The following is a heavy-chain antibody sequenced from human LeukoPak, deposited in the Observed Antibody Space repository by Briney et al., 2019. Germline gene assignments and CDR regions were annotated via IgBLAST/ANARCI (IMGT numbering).Heavy chain of an antibody. J-gene: IGHJ3*02. CDR3: ARGLGSTREDAFDI. Sequence: PGGSLRLSCAASGFTFSSYSMNWVRQAPGKGLEWVSYISSSSSYIYYADSVKGRFTISRDNAKNSLYLQMNSLRAEDTAVYYCARGLGSTREDAFDIWGQGTMVTVSS. D-gene: IGHD2-2*01. V-gene: IGHV3-21*05. CDR1: GFTFSSYS. CDR2: ISSSSSYI.